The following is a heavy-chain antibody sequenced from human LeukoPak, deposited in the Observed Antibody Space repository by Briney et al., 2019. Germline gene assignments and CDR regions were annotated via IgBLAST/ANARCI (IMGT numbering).Heavy chain of an antibody. V-gene: IGHV3-9*03. CDR3: AKDLSGSGLRGAFDY. D-gene: IGHD3-10*01. J-gene: IGHJ4*02. CDR2: ISWNSGSI. CDR1: GFTFDDYA. Sequence: QPGGSLRLSCAASGFTFDDYAMHWVRQAPGKGLEWVSGISWNSGSIGYADSVKGRFTISRDNAKNSLYLQMNSLRAEDMALYYCAKDLSGSGLRGAFDYWGQGTLVTVSS.